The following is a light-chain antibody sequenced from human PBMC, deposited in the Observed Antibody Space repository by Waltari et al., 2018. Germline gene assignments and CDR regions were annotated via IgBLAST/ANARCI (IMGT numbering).Light chain of an antibody. CDR2: ENN. V-gene: IGLV1-51*02. Sequence: QSVLTQPPSVSAAPGQQVTISCSGHSFDIETSFVSWYQHLPGTAPKLLIYENNKRPSGIPDRLSGSKSGTSATLDISGLQIGDEADYYCGTWDGSLRGWVFGGGTKLTVL. CDR1: SFDIETSF. J-gene: IGLJ3*02. CDR3: GTWDGSLRGWV.